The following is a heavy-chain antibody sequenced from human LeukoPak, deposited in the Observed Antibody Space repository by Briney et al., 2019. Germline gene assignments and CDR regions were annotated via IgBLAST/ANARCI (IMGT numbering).Heavy chain of an antibody. Sequence: SETLSLTCAVYGGSFSGYYWSWIRQPPGKGLEWIGEINHSGYTNHNPSLKSRVTISVDTSKNQFSLRLSSVTAADTAVYYCARLILGATAYFDYWGQGALVTVSS. J-gene: IGHJ4*02. CDR3: ARLILGATAYFDY. CDR1: GGSFSGYY. D-gene: IGHD1-26*01. V-gene: IGHV4-34*01. CDR2: INHSGYT.